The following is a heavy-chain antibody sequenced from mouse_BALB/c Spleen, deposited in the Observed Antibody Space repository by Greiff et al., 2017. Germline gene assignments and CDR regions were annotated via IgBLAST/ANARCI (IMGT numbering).Heavy chain of an antibody. CDR2: INPSNGGT. CDR1: GYTFTSYY. Sequence: QVQLQQPGAELVKPGASVKLSCKASGYTFTSYYMYWVKQRPGQGLEWIGGINPSNGGTNFNEKFKSNATLTVDKSSSTAYMQLSSLTSEDSAVYYCTRSRGNYAMDYWGQGTSVTVSS. J-gene: IGHJ4*01. V-gene: IGHV1S81*02. CDR3: TRSRGNYAMDY. D-gene: IGHD2-14*01.